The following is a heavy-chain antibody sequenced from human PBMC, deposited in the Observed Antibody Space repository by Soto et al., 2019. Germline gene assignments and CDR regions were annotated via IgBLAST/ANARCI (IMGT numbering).Heavy chain of an antibody. CDR1: GYTFTIYG. CDR3: ARDRHSYSGSQNWFDP. Sequence: GASVKVSCKASGYTFTIYGISGVLQSPVQGLEWMGWISAYNGNTNYAQKLQGRVTMTTDTSTSTAYMELRSLRSDDTAVYYCARDRHSYSGSQNWFDPWGQGTLVTVSS. CDR2: ISAYNGNT. D-gene: IGHD1-26*01. J-gene: IGHJ5*02. V-gene: IGHV1-18*01.